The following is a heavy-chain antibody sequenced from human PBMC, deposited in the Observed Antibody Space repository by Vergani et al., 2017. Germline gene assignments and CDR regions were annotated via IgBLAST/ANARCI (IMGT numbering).Heavy chain of an antibody. CDR1: GGSISSGSYY. D-gene: IGHD6-13*01. J-gene: IGHJ4*02. V-gene: IGHV4-61*02. CDR2: IYTSGST. Sequence: QVQLQESGPGLVKPSQTLSLTCTVSGGSISSGSYYWSWIRQPAGKGLEWIGRIYTSGSTNYNPSLKSRVTISVDTSKNQFSLKLSSVTAADTAVYYCARAAAGTQAGYWGQGTLVTVSS. CDR3: ARAAAGTQAGY.